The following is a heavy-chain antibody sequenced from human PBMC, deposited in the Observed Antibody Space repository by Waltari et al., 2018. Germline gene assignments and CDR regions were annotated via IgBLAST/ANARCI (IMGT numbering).Heavy chain of an antibody. Sequence: QVQLQQWGAGLLQPSETLSLTCGVYGGSFSGYYWGWIRKPPGKGLEWIGEINHAGNRNYNPSLRSRVTMLVDTSRSQFSLKLSSMTAADTALYYCVRLEDCSGPGGNCYSGDSFALDVWGQGTTVTVSS. CDR2: INHAGNR. CDR3: VRLEDCSGPGGNCYSGDSFALDV. J-gene: IGHJ6*02. D-gene: IGHD2-21*02. V-gene: IGHV4-34*02. CDR1: GGSFSGYY.